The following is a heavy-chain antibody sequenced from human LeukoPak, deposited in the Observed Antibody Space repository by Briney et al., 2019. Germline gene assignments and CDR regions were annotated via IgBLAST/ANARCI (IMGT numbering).Heavy chain of an antibody. CDR3: AKAGAYDRSGSFDY. J-gene: IGHJ4*02. V-gene: IGHV3-9*01. Sequence: GRSLRLSCAASGFTFDDYAMHWVRQAPGKGLEWVSGISWNSGSIGYADSVKGRFTISRDNAKNSLYLQMNSLRAEDTALYYCAKAGAYDRSGSFDYWGQGTLVTVSS. CDR1: GFTFDDYA. CDR2: ISWNSGSI. D-gene: IGHD3-22*01.